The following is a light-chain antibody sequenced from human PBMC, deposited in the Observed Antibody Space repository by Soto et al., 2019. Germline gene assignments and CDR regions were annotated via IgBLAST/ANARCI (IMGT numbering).Light chain of an antibody. CDR1: QSVSSNY. V-gene: IGKV3-20*01. CDR2: GAS. J-gene: IGKJ1*01. Sequence: IVLTQSPGTLSLSLGERVTLSCRAGQSVSSNYLAWYQQKPGQAPRLLIYGASNRATGIPDRFSGSGAGTDFTLTISSLEPEDFAVYYCQQYGSSGTFGQGTKVDIK. CDR3: QQYGSSGT.